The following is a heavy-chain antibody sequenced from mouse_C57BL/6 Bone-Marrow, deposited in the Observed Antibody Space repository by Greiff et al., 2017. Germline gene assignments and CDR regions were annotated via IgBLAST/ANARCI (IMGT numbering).Heavy chain of an antibody. CDR3: AREGGYYTWFAY. Sequence: EVKLMESEGGLVQPGSSMKLSCTASGFTFSDYYMAWVRQVPEKGLEWVANINYDGSSTYYLDSLKSRFIISRDNAKNILYLQMSSLKSEDTATYYCAREGGYYTWFAYWGQGTLVTVSA. CDR2: INYDGSST. V-gene: IGHV5-16*01. CDR1: GFTFSDYY. D-gene: IGHD2-3*01. J-gene: IGHJ3*01.